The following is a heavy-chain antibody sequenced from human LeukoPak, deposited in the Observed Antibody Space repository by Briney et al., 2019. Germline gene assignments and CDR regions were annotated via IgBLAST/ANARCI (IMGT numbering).Heavy chain of an antibody. CDR1: GFTFSSYW. Sequence: GGSLRLSCAASGFTFSSYWMSWVRQAPGKGLEWVANIKKDGSEKYYVDSVKGRFTISRDNAKNSLYLQMNSLRAEDTAVYYCARFFKRQTYCGGDCYSGDYWGQGTLVTVSS. J-gene: IGHJ4*02. V-gene: IGHV3-7*01. CDR3: ARFFKRQTYCGGDCYSGDY. CDR2: IKKDGSEK. D-gene: IGHD2-21*02.